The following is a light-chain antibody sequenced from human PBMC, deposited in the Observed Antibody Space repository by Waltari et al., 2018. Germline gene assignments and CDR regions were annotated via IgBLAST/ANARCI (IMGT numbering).Light chain of an antibody. CDR1: QSVSNN. V-gene: IGKV3-15*01. J-gene: IGKJ2*01. CDR2: GAS. CDR3: QHTFETPYS. Sequence: EMVITQSPATLSVSPGERATLSCRASQSVSNNLAWYRQKPGQAPRLLIYGASTRATGIPARFSGSGSGTEFTLTISSLQPEDFATYYCQHTFETPYSFGQGTKLESK.